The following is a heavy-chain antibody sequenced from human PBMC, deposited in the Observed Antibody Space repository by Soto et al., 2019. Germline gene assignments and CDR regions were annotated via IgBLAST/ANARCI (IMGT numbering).Heavy chain of an antibody. CDR2: IIPIFGTA. J-gene: IGHJ4*02. V-gene: IGHV1-69*01. CDR3: AREVLKGVVVTPGYFDY. CDR1: GGTFSSYA. Sequence: QVQLVQSGAEVKKPGSSVKVSCKASGGTFSSYAISWVRQAPGQGLEWMGGIIPIFGTANYAQKFQGRVTIIADESTSTAYMELSSLRSEDTAVFYCAREVLKGVVVTPGYFDYWGQGTLLTVSS. D-gene: IGHD3-22*01.